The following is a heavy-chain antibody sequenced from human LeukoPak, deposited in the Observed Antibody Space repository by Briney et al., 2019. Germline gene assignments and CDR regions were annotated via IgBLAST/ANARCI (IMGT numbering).Heavy chain of an antibody. J-gene: IGHJ4*02. V-gene: IGHV3-21*01. D-gene: IGHD3-22*01. Sequence: GGSLRLSCAASGFTFSSYSMNWVRQAPGKGLEWVSSISSSSSYIYYADSVKGRFTISRDNAKNSLYLQMNSLRAGDTAVYYCARVATAKYYYDSSGLYPGYWGQGTLVTVSS. CDR3: ARVATAKYYYDSSGLYPGY. CDR2: ISSSSSYI. CDR1: GFTFSSYS.